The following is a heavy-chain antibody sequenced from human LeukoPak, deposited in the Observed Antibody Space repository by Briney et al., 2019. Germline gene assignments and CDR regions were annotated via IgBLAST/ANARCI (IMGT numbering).Heavy chain of an antibody. CDR1: GGSISTYY. Sequence: SETLSLTCTVSGGSISTYYWSWIRQPPGKGLEWIGYIYYSGSTNYNPSLKSRVTISVDTSKNHFSLKLSSVTAADTAVYYCAGAYGSGSYYFDYWGQGTLVTVSS. V-gene: IGHV4-59*01. CDR2: IYYSGST. D-gene: IGHD3-10*01. J-gene: IGHJ4*02. CDR3: AGAYGSGSYYFDY.